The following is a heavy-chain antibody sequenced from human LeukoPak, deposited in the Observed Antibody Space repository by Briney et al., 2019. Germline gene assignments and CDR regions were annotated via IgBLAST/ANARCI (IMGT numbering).Heavy chain of an antibody. CDR3: VREREGSNSEH. V-gene: IGHV3-53*01. D-gene: IGHD1-26*01. CDR2: IYSDGNT. CDR1: GFTVSNNR. Sequence: GSLRPSCAASGFTVSNNRLSWVRQAPGMGLEWVSTIYSDGNTYYPDSVKGRFTISRDGSKNTLYLQLNSLRTEDTAIYYCVREREGSNSEHWGQGTLVTVSS. J-gene: IGHJ1*01.